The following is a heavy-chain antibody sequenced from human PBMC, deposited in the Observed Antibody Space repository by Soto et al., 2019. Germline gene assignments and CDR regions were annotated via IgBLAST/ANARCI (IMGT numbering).Heavy chain of an antibody. Sequence: QVQLVESGGGVVQPGRSLRLSCTASGFTFSSYGMHWVRQPPGKGLEWVAVIWSDGSNKYYADSVKGRFTISRDNSKNTLYRQMNSLRAEDTAVYYCARDLYRVDYWGQGTLVTVSS. J-gene: IGHJ4*02. V-gene: IGHV3-33*01. CDR2: IWSDGSNK. D-gene: IGHD1-26*01. CDR3: ARDLYRVDY. CDR1: GFTFSSYG.